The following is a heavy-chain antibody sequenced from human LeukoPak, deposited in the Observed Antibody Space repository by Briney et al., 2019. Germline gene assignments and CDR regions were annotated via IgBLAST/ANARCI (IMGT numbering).Heavy chain of an antibody. V-gene: IGHV3-23*01. CDR1: GLTFSSYA. CDR2: ITDNGRKT. CDR3: AKDGPPSSGWLGVDY. J-gene: IGHJ4*02. Sequence: GGSLRLSCAASGLTFSSYAMNWVRQASGKGLEWVSGITDNGRKTYYADSVKGRFSISRDNSKNTLYLQMSDLRAEDTAVYYCAKDGPPSSGWLGVDYWGQGTLVTVSS. D-gene: IGHD6-19*01.